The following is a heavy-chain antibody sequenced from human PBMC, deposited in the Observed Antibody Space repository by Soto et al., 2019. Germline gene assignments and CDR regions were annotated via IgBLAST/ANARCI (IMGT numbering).Heavy chain of an antibody. D-gene: IGHD2-15*01. CDR3: ARDGAQRGHDY. CDR1: GYTFISYG. Sequence: ASVKVTCNASGYTFISYGISWVRQAPGQGLEWMGWISAYNGNKNYAQKLQGRVTMTTDTFTSTAYMELRSLRSDETAVYYCARDGAQRGHDYWGQGTLDTVTS. J-gene: IGHJ4*02. V-gene: IGHV1-18*01. CDR2: ISAYNGNK.